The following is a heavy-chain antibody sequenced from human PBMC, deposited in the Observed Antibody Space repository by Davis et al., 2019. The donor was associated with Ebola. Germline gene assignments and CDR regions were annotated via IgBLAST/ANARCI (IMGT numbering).Heavy chain of an antibody. V-gene: IGHV3-11*01. D-gene: IGHD1-26*01. CDR1: GFTFSDHY. Sequence: GESLKISCATSGFTFSDHYMNWIRQAPGKGLEWLSYISGTGRTITYAESVKGRFTISRDNAKNSLYLEMNSLGADDTAVYYCVRGGVVGAKTGYYFDYWGQGALVTVSS. CDR3: VRGGVVGAKTGYYFDY. J-gene: IGHJ4*02. CDR2: ISGTGRTI.